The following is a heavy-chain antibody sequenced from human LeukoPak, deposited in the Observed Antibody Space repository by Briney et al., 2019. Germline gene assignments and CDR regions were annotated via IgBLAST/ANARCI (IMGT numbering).Heavy chain of an antibody. CDR3: ARASHDYGDYSHFDY. Sequence: SETLPLTCTVSGGSISNSIYYWSWVRQPPGKGLEWIGEIYHSGSTNYNPSLKTRVTISVDKSKNQFSLKLSSVTAADTAVHYCARASHDYGDYSHFDYWGQGTLVTVSS. D-gene: IGHD4-17*01. J-gene: IGHJ4*02. CDR2: IYHSGST. V-gene: IGHV4-4*02. CDR1: GGSISNSIYY.